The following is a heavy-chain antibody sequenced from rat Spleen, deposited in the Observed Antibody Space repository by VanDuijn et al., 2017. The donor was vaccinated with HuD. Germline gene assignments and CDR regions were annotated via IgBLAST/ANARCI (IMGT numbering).Heavy chain of an antibody. CDR3: TRDHSYWGSYYPGGFAY. CDR2: IWTAGST. J-gene: IGHJ3*01. Sequence: QVQLKESGPGLVQSSQTLSLTCTVSGFSLTSYNVHWIRQPTGKGLEWMGVIWTAGSTDYNSALKSRLSISRDTAKSQVFLKMNSLQTEDTAIYFCTRDHSYWGSYYPGGFAYWGQGTLVTVSS. V-gene: IGHV2-30*01. D-gene: IGHD1-12*02. CDR1: GFSLTSYN.